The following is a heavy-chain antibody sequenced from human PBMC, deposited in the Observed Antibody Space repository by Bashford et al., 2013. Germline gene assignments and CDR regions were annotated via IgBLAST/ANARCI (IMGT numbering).Heavy chain of an antibody. V-gene: IGHV1-2*02. J-gene: IGHJ4*02. CDR3: ARVQPARSAWDFDY. Sequence: ASVKVSCKASGYTFTGYYMHWVRQAPGQGLEWMGWINPNSGGTNYAQKFQGRVTMTRDTSISTAYMELSRLRSDDTAVYYCARVQPARSAWDFDYWGQGTLVTVSS. D-gene: IGHD3-10*01. CDR2: INPNSGGT. CDR1: GYTFTGYY.